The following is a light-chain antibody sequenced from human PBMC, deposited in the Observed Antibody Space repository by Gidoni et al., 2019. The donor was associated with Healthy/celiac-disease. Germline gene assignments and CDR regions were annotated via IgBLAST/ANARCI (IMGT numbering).Light chain of an antibody. J-gene: IGKJ1*01. CDR2: KAS. CDR1: QSISSW. V-gene: IGKV1-5*03. CDR3: KQYSSYSWT. Sequence: DIQMTQSPPTLSAFVGDRVTINCRASQSISSWLAWYQQKPGKAPKLLISKASTLESGVPSRFSGSGAGTEFALTISSLQPDDFATYYCKQYSSYSWTFGQGTKVEIK.